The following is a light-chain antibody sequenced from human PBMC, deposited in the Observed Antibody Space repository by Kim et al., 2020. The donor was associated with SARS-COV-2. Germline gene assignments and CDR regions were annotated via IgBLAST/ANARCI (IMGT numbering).Light chain of an antibody. V-gene: IGKV3-20*01. CDR3: FQYGTAPQG. J-gene: IGKJ4*01. CDR1: QSVSSNF. Sequence: EIVLTQSPGTLSLSPGERAILSCTASQSVSSNFLAWLQQKGGQPPRLLIYGASRRATGIPDRFSGSGSGTNFTLSISRVEPEDFAVYYCFQYGTAPQGFGGGTKLEI. CDR2: GAS.